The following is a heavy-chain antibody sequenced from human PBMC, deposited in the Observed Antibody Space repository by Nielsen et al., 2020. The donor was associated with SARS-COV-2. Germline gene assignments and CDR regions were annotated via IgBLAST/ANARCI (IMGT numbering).Heavy chain of an antibody. J-gene: IGHJ4*02. CDR3: AREYSSSSGIQGIDY. V-gene: IGHV3-74*01. Sequence: GESLKISCAASGFTFSSYWMHWVRQAPGKGLVWVSRINSDGSSTSYADSVKGRFTISRDNAKNTLYLQMNSLRAEDTAVYYCAREYSSSSGIQGIDYWGQGTLVTVSS. CDR2: INSDGSST. CDR1: GFTFSSYW. D-gene: IGHD6-6*01.